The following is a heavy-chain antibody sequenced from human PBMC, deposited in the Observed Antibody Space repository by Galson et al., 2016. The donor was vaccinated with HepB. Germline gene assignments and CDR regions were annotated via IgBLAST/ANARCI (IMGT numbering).Heavy chain of an antibody. CDR1: GFTFSNYA. J-gene: IGHJ4*02. Sequence: SLRLSCAASGFTFSNYAMSWVRQAPGKGLEWVSVISSYTGTTDYADSVKGRFNISRDNSKNTLFLQMNSLRAEDTAVYYCARGNYGDPFDYWGQGTLVTVSS. CDR3: ARGNYGDPFDY. D-gene: IGHD4-17*01. V-gene: IGHV3-23*01. CDR2: ISSYTGTT.